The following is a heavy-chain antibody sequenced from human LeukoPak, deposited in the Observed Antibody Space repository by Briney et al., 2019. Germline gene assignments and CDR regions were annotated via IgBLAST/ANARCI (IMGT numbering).Heavy chain of an antibody. CDR3: ARGYYYYDSSGYSPAETFDY. D-gene: IGHD3-22*01. CDR2: INHSGST. CDR1: GGSFSGYY. Sequence: PSETLSLTCAVYGGSFSGYYWSRIRQPPGKGLEWIGEINHSGSTNYNPSLKSRVTISVDTSKNQFSLKLSSVTAADTAVYYCARGYYYYDSSGYSPAETFDYWGQGTLVTVSS. V-gene: IGHV4-34*01. J-gene: IGHJ4*02.